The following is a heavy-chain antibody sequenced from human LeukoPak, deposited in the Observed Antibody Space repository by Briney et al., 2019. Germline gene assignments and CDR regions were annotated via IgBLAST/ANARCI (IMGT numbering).Heavy chain of an antibody. CDR1: GFTVSSNY. CDR2: IYSGGTT. CDR3: ARGGYSSSWHSWGYYYYGMDV. D-gene: IGHD6-13*01. V-gene: IGHV3-53*01. J-gene: IGHJ6*02. Sequence: GGSLRLSCAASGFTVSSNYMSWVRQAPGKGLEWVSVIYSGGTTNYADSVKGRFTISRDNSKNTLFLQMNSLRAEDTAVYYCARGGYSSSWHSWGYYYYGMDVWGQGTTVTVSS.